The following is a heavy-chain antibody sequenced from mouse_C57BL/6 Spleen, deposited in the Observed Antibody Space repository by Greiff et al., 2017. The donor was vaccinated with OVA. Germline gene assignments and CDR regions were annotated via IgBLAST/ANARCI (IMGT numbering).Heavy chain of an antibody. Sequence: EVQVVESGPGLVKPSQSLSLTCSVTGYSITSGYYWNWIRQFPGNKLEWMGYISYDGSNNYNPSLKNRISITRDTSKNQFFLKLNSVTTEDTATYYCARGTYYGAWFAYWGQGTLVTVSA. D-gene: IGHD2-10*01. V-gene: IGHV3-6*01. CDR2: ISYDGSN. CDR3: ARGTYYGAWFAY. CDR1: GYSITSGYY. J-gene: IGHJ3*01.